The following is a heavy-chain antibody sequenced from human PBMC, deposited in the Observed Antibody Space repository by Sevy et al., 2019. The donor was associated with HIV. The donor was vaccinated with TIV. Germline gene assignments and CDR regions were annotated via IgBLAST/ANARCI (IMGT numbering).Heavy chain of an antibody. V-gene: IGHV4-39*01. Sequence: SETLSLTCTVSGGSISSSNYYWGWIRQPPGKGLEWIANVYYIGSSYYNPSLKSRVTISVDTSKKQFSLKLSSVTAADTAVYYCARHGSWSFYFDYWGQGILVTVSS. CDR3: ARHGSWSFYFDY. CDR1: GGSISSSNYY. J-gene: IGHJ4*02. D-gene: IGHD6-13*01. CDR2: VYYIGSS.